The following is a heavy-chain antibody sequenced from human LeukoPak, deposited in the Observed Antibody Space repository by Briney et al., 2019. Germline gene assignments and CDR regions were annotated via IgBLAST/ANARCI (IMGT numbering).Heavy chain of an antibody. Sequence: SETLSLTCAVYGGSFSGYYWSWIRQPPGKGLEWIGEINHSGSTNYNPSLKSRVTISVDTSKNQFSLKLSSVTAADTAVYYCASAAFVAVAGNGNFDYWGQGTLVTVSS. J-gene: IGHJ4*02. V-gene: IGHV4-34*01. CDR2: INHSGST. D-gene: IGHD6-19*01. CDR1: GGSFSGYY. CDR3: ASAAFVAVAGNGNFDY.